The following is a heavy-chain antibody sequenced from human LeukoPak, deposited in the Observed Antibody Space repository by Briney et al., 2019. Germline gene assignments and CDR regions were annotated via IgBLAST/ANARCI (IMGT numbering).Heavy chain of an antibody. J-gene: IGHJ4*02. CDR2: IYTGGTT. V-gene: IGHV3-53*01. CDR3: ARELGGQGDY. D-gene: IGHD3-10*01. CDR1: GFTVSNNY. Sequence: PGGSLRLSCAASGFTVSNNYMTWVRQAPGKGLEWVSVIYTGGTTYYADSVKGRFTISRDTSKNTLFLQMNSLRAEDTAVYYCARELGGQGDYWGQGTLVTVSS.